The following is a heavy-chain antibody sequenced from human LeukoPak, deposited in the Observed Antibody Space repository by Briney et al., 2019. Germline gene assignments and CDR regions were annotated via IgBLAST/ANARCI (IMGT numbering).Heavy chain of an antibody. Sequence: ASVKVSCKASGGTFSSYAISWVRQAPGQGLEWMGGIIPIFGTANYAQKFQGRVTITTYESTSTAYMELSSLRSEDTAVYYCAREKGYMVRGVVVSNYYYYMDVWGKGTTVTVSS. CDR3: AREKGYMVRGVVVSNYYYYMDV. D-gene: IGHD3-10*01. CDR1: GGTFSSYA. V-gene: IGHV1-69*05. J-gene: IGHJ6*03. CDR2: IIPIFGTA.